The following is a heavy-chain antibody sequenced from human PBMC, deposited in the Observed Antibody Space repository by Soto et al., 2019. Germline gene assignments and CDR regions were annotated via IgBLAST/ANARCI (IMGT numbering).Heavy chain of an antibody. Sequence: SETLSLTCAVYGGSFSGYYWSWIRQPPGKGLEWIGEINHSGSTNYNPSLKSRVTISVDTSKNQFSLKLSSVTAADTAVYYCARARRIAARSFDYWGQGTLVTVSS. CDR3: ARARRIAARSFDY. V-gene: IGHV4-34*01. CDR1: GGSFSGYY. CDR2: INHSGST. D-gene: IGHD6-6*01. J-gene: IGHJ4*02.